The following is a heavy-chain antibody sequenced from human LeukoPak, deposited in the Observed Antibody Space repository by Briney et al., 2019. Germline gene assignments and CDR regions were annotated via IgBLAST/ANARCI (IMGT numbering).Heavy chain of an antibody. J-gene: IGHJ4*02. D-gene: IGHD3-3*01. V-gene: IGHV5-51*01. CDR1: GYSFTTYW. Sequence: GESLKISRKGSGYSFTTYWIGWVRQMPGKGLEWMGIIYPGDSDTRYSPSFQGQVTISADKSISTAYLQWSSLKASDTAMYYCASAKRDFWSGYYWVYWGQGTLVTVSS. CDR3: ASAKRDFWSGYYWVY. CDR2: IYPGDSDT.